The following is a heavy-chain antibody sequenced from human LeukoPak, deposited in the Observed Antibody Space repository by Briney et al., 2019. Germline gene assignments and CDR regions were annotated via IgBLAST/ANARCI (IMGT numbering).Heavy chain of an antibody. J-gene: IGHJ3*02. CDR3: ASGSPSGSYAFDI. V-gene: IGHV3-48*01. CDR1: GASISTII. Sequence: PSETLSLTCTVSGASISTIISYWGWIRQTPGKGLEWVSYISSSSSTIYYADSVEGRFTISRDNAKNSLYLQMNSLRAEDTAVYYCASGSPSGSYAFDIWGQGTMVTVSS. D-gene: IGHD1-26*01. CDR2: ISSSSSTI.